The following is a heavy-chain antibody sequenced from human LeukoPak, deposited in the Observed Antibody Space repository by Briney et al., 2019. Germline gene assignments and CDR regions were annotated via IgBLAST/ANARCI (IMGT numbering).Heavy chain of an antibody. Sequence: ASVKVSCKASGYTFTSYDINWVRQATGQGLEWMGWMNPNSGNTGYAQKFQGRVTMTRNTSISTAYMELSSLRSEDTAVYYCARGRRNTPRDYDYVWGSYRYTPYDYWGQGTLVTVSS. CDR3: ARGRRNTPRDYDYVWGSYRYTPYDY. D-gene: IGHD3-16*02. V-gene: IGHV1-8*01. CDR2: MNPNSGNT. J-gene: IGHJ4*02. CDR1: GYTFTSYD.